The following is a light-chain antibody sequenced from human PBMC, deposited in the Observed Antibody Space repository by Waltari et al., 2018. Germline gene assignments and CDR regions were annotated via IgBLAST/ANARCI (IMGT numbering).Light chain of an antibody. V-gene: IGKV1-27*01. CDR2: AVS. J-gene: IGKJ1*01. CDR1: QDIGNY. CDR3: LKYVTAPPT. Sequence: DIQMTQSPSSLSASVGDRVSIPCRASQDIGNYLAWYQKKPGKAPKLLIYAVSVLQAGVPSRFNGSGSGTDFTLTISSLQPEDAATYFCLKYVTAPPTFGQGTKVEIK.